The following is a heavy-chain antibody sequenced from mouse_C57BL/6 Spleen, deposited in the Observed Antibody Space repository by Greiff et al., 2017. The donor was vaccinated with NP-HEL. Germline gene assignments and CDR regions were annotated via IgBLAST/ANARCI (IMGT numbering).Heavy chain of an antibody. CDR1: GFNIKDYY. J-gene: IGHJ3*01. CDR2: IDPEDGET. D-gene: IGHD1-1*01. V-gene: IGHV14-2*01. Sequence: EVQGVESGAELVKPGASVKLSCTASGFNIKDYYMHWVKQRTEQGLEWIGRIDPEDGETKYAPKFQGKATITADTSSNTAYLPLSSLKSEDTAVYYCARGYYGSSPFAYWGQGTLVTVSA. CDR3: ARGYYGSSPFAY.